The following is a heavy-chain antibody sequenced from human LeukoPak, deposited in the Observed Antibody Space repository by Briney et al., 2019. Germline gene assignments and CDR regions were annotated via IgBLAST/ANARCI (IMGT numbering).Heavy chain of an antibody. CDR2: ISSNGGST. Sequence: GGSLRLSCSASGFTFRNSPMHWVRQAPGKGLEYVSAISSNGGSTYYGDSAKGRFTIFRDNSKNTLYLQMSSLRVEDTALYYCVKEIGFYDYWGQGTLVTVSS. V-gene: IGHV3-64D*09. D-gene: IGHD3-16*01. J-gene: IGHJ4*02. CDR3: VKEIGFYDY. CDR1: GFTFRNSP.